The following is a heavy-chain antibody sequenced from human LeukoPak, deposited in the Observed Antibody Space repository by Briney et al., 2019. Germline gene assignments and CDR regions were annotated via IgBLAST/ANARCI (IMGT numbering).Heavy chain of an antibody. CDR2: ISAYNGNT. D-gene: IGHD2-2*01. Sequence: ASVKVSCKASGYTFTSYGISWVRQAPGQGLEWMGWISAYNGNTNYAQKLQGRVTMTTDTSTSTAYMELRSLRSDDTAVYYCARDFGGFVHRKPAAIFDYWGHGTLVTVSS. CDR3: ARDFGGFVHRKPAAIFDY. V-gene: IGHV1-18*01. CDR1: GYTFTSYG. J-gene: IGHJ4*01.